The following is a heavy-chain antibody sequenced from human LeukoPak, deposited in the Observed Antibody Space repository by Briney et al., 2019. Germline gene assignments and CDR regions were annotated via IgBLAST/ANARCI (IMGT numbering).Heavy chain of an antibody. CDR2: IYYSGST. CDR1: GDSISSNDYF. D-gene: IGHD1-14*01. Sequence: PSETLSLTCTVSGDSISSNDYFWGWIRQPPGKGLEWIGSIYYSGSTKYNPAFKSRVTISVDTSKNQFSLRLSSVTAADTAVYYCVRDPHVRATPPQWGQGTLVTVSS. V-gene: IGHV4-39*07. J-gene: IGHJ4*02. CDR3: VRDPHVRATPPQ.